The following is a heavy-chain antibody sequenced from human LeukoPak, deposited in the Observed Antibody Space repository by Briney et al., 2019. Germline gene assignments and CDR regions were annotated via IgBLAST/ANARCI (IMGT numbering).Heavy chain of an antibody. Sequence: GGSLRLSCVGSGFNIRNHWMSWVRQTPGKGLEWVATMKEDGTEKDYVDAVKGRFTISRDNAMNSVYLQMSRLRAEDTAVYYCARDRITMVRGAGDYWGQGTLVTVSS. J-gene: IGHJ4*02. CDR3: ARDRITMVRGAGDY. CDR2: MKEDGTEK. V-gene: IGHV3-7*01. D-gene: IGHD3-10*01. CDR1: GFNIRNHW.